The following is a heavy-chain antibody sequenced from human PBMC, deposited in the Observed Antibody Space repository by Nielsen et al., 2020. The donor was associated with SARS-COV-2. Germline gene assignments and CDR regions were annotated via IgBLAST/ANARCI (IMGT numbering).Heavy chain of an antibody. CDR1: GGSISSGGYY. D-gene: IGHD5-12*01. CDR2: INHSGST. J-gene: IGHJ4*02. Sequence: SETLSLTCTVSGGSISSGGYYWSWIRQPPGKGLEWIGEINHSGSTNYNPSLKSRVTISVDTSKNQFSLKLSSVTAADTAVYYCARRQVLEQVDIVATIGGNFDYWGQGTLVTVSS. CDR3: ARRQVLEQVDIVATIGGNFDY. V-gene: IGHV4-39*07.